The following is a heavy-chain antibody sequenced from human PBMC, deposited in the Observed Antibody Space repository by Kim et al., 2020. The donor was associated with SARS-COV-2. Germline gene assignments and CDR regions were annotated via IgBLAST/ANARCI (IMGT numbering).Heavy chain of an antibody. V-gene: IGHV1-3*01. J-gene: IGHJ4*02. CDR1: GYTFTSYA. D-gene: IGHD6-13*01. CDR3: ARAGSWYTLHQYYFDY. Sequence: ASVKVSCKASGYTFTSYAMHWVRQAPGQRLEWMGWINAGNGNTKYSQKFQGRVTITRDTSASTAYMELSSLRSEDTAVYYCARAGSWYTLHQYYFDYWGQGTLVTVSS. CDR2: INAGNGNT.